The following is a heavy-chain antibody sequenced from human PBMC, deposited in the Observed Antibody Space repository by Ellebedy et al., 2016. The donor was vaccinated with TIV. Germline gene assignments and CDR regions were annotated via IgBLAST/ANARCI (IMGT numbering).Heavy chain of an antibody. CDR1: GFTFSIYA. V-gene: IGHV3-23*01. CDR2: ISASGATT. CDR3: AKERRGGSSGSLDY. J-gene: IGHJ4*02. Sequence: PGGSLRLSCAASGFTFSIYAMNWVRQPPGKGLEWVSGISASGATTYYPDSVKGRFTIPRDNSKNMVYLQMDSLRAEDTAVYYCAKERRGGSSGSLDYWGQGTLVTVST. D-gene: IGHD3-16*01.